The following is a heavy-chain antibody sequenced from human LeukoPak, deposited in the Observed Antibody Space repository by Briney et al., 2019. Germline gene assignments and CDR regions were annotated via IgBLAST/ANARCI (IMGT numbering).Heavy chain of an antibody. D-gene: IGHD5-18*01. CDR2: INAGNGNT. V-gene: IGHV1-3*01. J-gene: IGHJ3*02. CDR3: ARALEYTYGPDAFDI. Sequence: ASVKVSCKASGYTFTLYTMHWVRQAPGQRLEWIGWINAGNGNTKYSQKFQGRVTITRDTSTSTAYMELSSLRSGDTAVYYCARALEYTYGPDAFDIWGQGTMVTVSS. CDR1: GYTFTLYT.